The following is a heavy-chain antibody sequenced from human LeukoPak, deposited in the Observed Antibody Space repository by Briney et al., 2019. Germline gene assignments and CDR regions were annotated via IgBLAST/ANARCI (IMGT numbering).Heavy chain of an antibody. D-gene: IGHD2-21*02. CDR1: RGTFSSYT. CDR3: ASVTAVNGCDP. Sequence: PGSSVKVSCKASRGTFSSYTISWVRQAPGQGLEWMGRIIPILGIANYAQKFQGRVTITAGKSTSTAYMELSSLRSEDTAVYYCASVTAVNGCDPWGQGTRVTVSS. V-gene: IGHV1-69*02. J-gene: IGHJ5*02. CDR2: IIPILGIA.